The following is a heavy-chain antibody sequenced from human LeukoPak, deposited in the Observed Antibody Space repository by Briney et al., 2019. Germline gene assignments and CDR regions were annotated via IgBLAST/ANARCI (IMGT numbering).Heavy chain of an antibody. J-gene: IGHJ4*02. CDR1: GFTFSRDS. Sequence: GGSLRLSCAASGFTFSRDSMNWVRQAPGKGLEWISYISHDSAIIYYADSVRGRLTISRDNSKNTLYLQMNSLRAEDTAVYYCAKGSRYFESSGYYYFDYWGQGTLVTVSS. CDR2: ISHDSAII. CDR3: AKGSRYFESSGYYYFDY. V-gene: IGHV3-48*01. D-gene: IGHD3-22*01.